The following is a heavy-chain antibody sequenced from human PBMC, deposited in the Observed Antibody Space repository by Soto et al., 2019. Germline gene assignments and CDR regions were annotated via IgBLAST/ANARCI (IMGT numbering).Heavy chain of an antibody. D-gene: IGHD5-18*01. Sequence: SETLSLTCAVSGGSISSGGYSRSWIRQPPGKGLEWIGYIYHSGSTYYNPSLKSRVTISVDRSKNQFSLKLSSVTAADTAVYYCARSSSDTAMAYFDYWGQGTLVTVSS. CDR1: GGSISSGGYS. CDR3: ARSSSDTAMAYFDY. J-gene: IGHJ4*02. V-gene: IGHV4-30-2*01. CDR2: IYHSGST.